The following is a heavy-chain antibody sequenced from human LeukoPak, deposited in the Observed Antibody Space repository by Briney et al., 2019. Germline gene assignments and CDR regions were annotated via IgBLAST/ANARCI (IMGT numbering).Heavy chain of an antibody. J-gene: IGHJ4*02. CDR2: INHSGST. Sequence: SETLSLTCAVYGGSFSGYYWTWIRQPPGKGLEWIGEINHSGSTNYNPSLKSRGTISIDTSKNQFSLILNSVTAADTAVYYCARGLSDVYWGQGTLVTVSS. V-gene: IGHV4-34*01. CDR3: ARGLSDVY. CDR1: GGSFSGYY.